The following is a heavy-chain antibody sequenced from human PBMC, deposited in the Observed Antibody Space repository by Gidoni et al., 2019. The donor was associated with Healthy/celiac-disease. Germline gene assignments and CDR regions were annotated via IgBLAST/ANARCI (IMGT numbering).Heavy chain of an antibody. V-gene: IGHV4-34*01. J-gene: IGHJ5*02. D-gene: IGHD3-3*01. CDR3: AREGNYDFWSGYYRGWFDP. CDR2: INHSGST. CDR1: GGSFSCYY. Sequence: QVQLQQRGAGLLKPSETLSLTCAVYGGSFSCYYWSWIRQTPGKGLAWIGEINHSGSTNYNPSLKSRVTISVDTSKNQFSLKLSSVTAADTAVYYCAREGNYDFWSGYYRGWFDPWGQGTLVTVSS.